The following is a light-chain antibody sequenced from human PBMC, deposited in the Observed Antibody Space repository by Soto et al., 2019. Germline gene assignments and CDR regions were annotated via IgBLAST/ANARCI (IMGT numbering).Light chain of an antibody. CDR1: QSITSNF. V-gene: IGKV3-20*01. CDR2: GAS. CDR3: QQYGRSPLMYT. J-gene: IGKJ2*01. Sequence: EIVLTQSPGTLSLSPGERATLSCRASQSITSNFLAWYQQKPGQAPRLLIYGASTRAAGVPGRFSGSGSGPDFTLTITRLEPEDFAVYYCQQYGRSPLMYTFGQGTKLGVK.